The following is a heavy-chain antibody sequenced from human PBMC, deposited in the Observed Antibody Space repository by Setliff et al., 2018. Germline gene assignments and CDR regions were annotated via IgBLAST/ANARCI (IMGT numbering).Heavy chain of an antibody. V-gene: IGHV4-39*01. CDR2: AYYNGDS. J-gene: IGHJ6*03. CDR1: GGSLSGSLRGYAVF. Sequence: SETLSLTCTVSGGSLSGSLRGYAVFWGWIRQSPGKELEWIGSAYYNGDSYYNPSLKSRVTMSVDTSKNQFSLKLSSVTAADTAVYYCASQPCSGGSCYSGYYYYMDVWGKGTTVTVSS. CDR3: ASQPCSGGSCYSGYYYYMDV. D-gene: IGHD2-15*01.